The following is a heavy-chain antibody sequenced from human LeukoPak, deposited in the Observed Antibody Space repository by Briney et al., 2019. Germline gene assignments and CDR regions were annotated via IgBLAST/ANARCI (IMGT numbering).Heavy chain of an antibody. CDR1: GVSLRGYY. V-gene: IGHV4-34*01. CDR2: VNHEGDS. Sequence: SETLSLTCAVYGVSLRGYYWSWIRQSPEKGLEWIGEVNHEGDSIYSPSFKSRLTLSVDMSKNQFSLNLRSVTAADTAVYFCARGSNYVSDYYFDVWGKGTTVIVSS. CDR3: ARGSNYVSDYYFDV. J-gene: IGHJ6*03. D-gene: IGHD4-11*01.